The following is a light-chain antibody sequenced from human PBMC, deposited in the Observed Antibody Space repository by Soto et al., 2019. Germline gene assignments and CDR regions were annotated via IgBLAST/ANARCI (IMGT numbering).Light chain of an antibody. J-gene: IGKJ2*01. CDR3: HQYNNWPYT. V-gene: IGKV3-15*01. CDR2: GTS. Sequence: EIVMTQSPVTLSVSPVERAALSCRASHSVGSNFAWYQQRPGQAPRVLIYGTSTRATGVPARFSGSGSGTDFTLTISSLQSEDFAVYYCHQYNNWPYTFGQGTRLEIK. CDR1: HSVGSN.